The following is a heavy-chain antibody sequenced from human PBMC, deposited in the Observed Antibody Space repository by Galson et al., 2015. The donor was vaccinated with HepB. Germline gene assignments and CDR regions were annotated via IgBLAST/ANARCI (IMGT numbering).Heavy chain of an antibody. J-gene: IGHJ3*02. Sequence: LRLSCAASGFTFSRYAMHWVRQPPGKGLEWIGFIYYTGSTTYNPSLKSRLTLSLDPSKNQFSLKVNSGTAADTAVYYCARAGSRYGADAFDIWGQGTTVSVSS. CDR3: ARAGSRYGADAFDI. CDR2: IYYTGST. D-gene: IGHD5-18*01. CDR1: GFTFSRYA. V-gene: IGHV4-59*01.